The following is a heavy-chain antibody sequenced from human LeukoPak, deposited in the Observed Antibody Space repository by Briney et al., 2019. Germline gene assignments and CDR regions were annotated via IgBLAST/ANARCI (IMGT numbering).Heavy chain of an antibody. J-gene: IGHJ4*02. CDR1: GGTFSSYA. CDR2: IIPIFGTA. CDR3: AMSIRGYSGYAIDY. Sequence: SVKVSCKASGGTFSSYAISWVRQAPGQGLEWMGGIIPIFGTANYAQKFQGRVTMTRDTSTSTVYMELSSLRSEDTAVYYCAMSIRGYSGYAIDYWGQGTLVTVSS. D-gene: IGHD5-12*01. V-gene: IGHV1-69*05.